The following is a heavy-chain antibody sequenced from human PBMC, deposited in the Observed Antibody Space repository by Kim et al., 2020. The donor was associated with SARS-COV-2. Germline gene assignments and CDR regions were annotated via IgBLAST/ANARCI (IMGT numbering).Heavy chain of an antibody. V-gene: IGHV3-30*18. CDR2: ISYDGNDK. Sequence: GGSLRLSCAASGFTFSNYGMHWVRQAPGKGLEWVAVISYDGNDKYYADSVKGRFTISRDNSNNTLYLQMHSLRAEDTAVYYCAKATGILVTGKDYWGQGTLVTISS. CDR3: AKATGILVTGKDY. D-gene: IGHD6-19*01. J-gene: IGHJ4*02. CDR1: GFTFSNYG.